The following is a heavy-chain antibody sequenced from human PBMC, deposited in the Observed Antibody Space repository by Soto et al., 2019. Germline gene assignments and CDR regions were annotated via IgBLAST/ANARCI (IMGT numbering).Heavy chain of an antibody. CDR1: GGTFSSYA. J-gene: IGHJ6*02. V-gene: IGHV1-69*06. D-gene: IGHD6-13*01. CDR3: ARAKQQLIPYSYYYYGMDV. Sequence: SVKVSCKASGGTFSSYAISWVRQAPGQGLEWMGGIIPIFGTANYAQKFQGRVTITADKSTSTAYMELSSLRSEDTAVYCCARAKQQLIPYSYYYYGMDVWGQGTTLTVSS. CDR2: IIPIFGTA.